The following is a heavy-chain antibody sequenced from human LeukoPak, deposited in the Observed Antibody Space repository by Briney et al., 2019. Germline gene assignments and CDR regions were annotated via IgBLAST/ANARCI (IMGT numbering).Heavy chain of an antibody. J-gene: IGHJ4*02. D-gene: IGHD3-22*01. Sequence: GESLKISCKGSGYSFTTYWIGWVRQMPGKGLEWMGIIYPRDSDTRYRPSFEGQVTISADKSFSPAYLQWSSLKASDTAMYYCARKWGYDRSGYPDYWGQGTLVTVSS. CDR3: ARKWGYDRSGYPDY. V-gene: IGHV5-51*01. CDR1: GYSFTTYW. CDR2: IYPRDSDT.